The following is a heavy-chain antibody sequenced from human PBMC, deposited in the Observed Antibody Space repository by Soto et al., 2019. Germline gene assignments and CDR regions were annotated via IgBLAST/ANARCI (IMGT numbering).Heavy chain of an antibody. Sequence: EVQLVESGGGLVQPGRSLRLSCAASGFTFDDYAMHWVRQAPGKGLEWGSGISWNSGRIGYADSVKGRFNISRDNAKNSLYLQMNSLRAEDTALYYCAKARGPNLPIAFDIWGQGTMVTVSS. CDR1: GFTFDDYA. CDR3: AKARGPNLPIAFDI. V-gene: IGHV3-9*01. CDR2: ISWNSGRI. D-gene: IGHD2-8*01. J-gene: IGHJ3*02.